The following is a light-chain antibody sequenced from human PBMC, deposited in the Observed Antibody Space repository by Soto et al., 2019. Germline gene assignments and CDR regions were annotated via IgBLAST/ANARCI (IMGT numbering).Light chain of an antibody. Sequence: DIQMTQSPSSLSASVGDRVTITCRASQGLRKDLGWYQQKPGKAPKRMIYAASSLQSGVPSRFRGNRSGTQFTRTISSLQPEDLATYYCLQQNSYSWTFGQGTKAEIK. J-gene: IGKJ1*01. CDR2: AAS. CDR3: LQQNSYSWT. V-gene: IGKV1-17*01. CDR1: QGLRKD.